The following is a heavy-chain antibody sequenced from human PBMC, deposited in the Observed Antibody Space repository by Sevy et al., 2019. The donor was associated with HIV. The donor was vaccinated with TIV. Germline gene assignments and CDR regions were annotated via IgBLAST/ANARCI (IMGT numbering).Heavy chain of an antibody. Sequence: GGSLRLSCAASGFTFSSYWMSWVRQAPGKGLEWVANIKQDGSEKYYVDSVKGRFTISRDNAKNSLYLQMNSLRAEDTAVYYWARDDRYCSSTSCYGEVPNYCYGMDVWGQGTTVTVSS. J-gene: IGHJ6*02. V-gene: IGHV3-7*01. CDR3: ARDDRYCSSTSCYGEVPNYCYGMDV. CDR2: IKQDGSEK. CDR1: GFTFSSYW. D-gene: IGHD2-2*01.